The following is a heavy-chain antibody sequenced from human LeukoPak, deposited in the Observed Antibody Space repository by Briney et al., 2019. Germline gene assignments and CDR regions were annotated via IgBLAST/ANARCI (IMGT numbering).Heavy chain of an antibody. J-gene: IGHJ4*02. V-gene: IGHV3-15*01. CDR3: TTDQLGTDVFDY. Sequence: PGGSLRLSCAASGFTFSNAWMSWVRQAPGKGLEWVGRIKSKTDGGTTDYAAPVKGRFTISRDDSKNTLYLQMNSLKTEDTAVYYSTTDQLGTDVFDYWGQGTPVTVSS. D-gene: IGHD1-1*01. CDR2: IKSKTDGGTT. CDR1: GFTFSNAW.